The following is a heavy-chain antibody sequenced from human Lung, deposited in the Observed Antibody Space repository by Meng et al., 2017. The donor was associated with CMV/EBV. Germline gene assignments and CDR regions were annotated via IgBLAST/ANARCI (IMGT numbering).Heavy chain of an antibody. CDR2: IYYSGST. CDR1: GGSISSSSYY. CDR3: ASPLGILGIVDL. J-gene: IGHJ2*01. V-gene: IGHV4-39*01. D-gene: IGHD7-27*01. Sequence: QLQWQGSGPGLVKPSETLSLTCTVSGGSISSSSYYWGWIRQPPGKGLEWIGSIYYSGSTYYNPSLKSRVTISVDTSKNQFSLKLSSVTAADTAVYYCASPLGILGIVDLWGRGTLVTVSS.